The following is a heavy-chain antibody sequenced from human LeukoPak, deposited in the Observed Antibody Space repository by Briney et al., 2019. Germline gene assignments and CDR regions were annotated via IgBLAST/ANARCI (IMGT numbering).Heavy chain of an antibody. V-gene: IGHV3-48*03. J-gene: IGHJ4*02. CDR2: IITSGTRN. Sequence: GGSLRLSCATSGFTLSSYEMNWVRHAPEEGREWVSYIITSGTRNSYADSGKGQFTISKDNGNTALSLQKTSLRPEDRAVHYGVEHSATSCYWGQRTLVTVSS. CDR3: VEHSATSCY. D-gene: IGHD1-26*01. CDR1: GFTLSSYE.